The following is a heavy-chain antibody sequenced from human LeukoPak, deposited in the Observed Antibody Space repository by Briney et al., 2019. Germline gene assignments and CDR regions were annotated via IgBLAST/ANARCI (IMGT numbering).Heavy chain of an antibody. V-gene: IGHV3-53*01. J-gene: IGHJ3*02. CDR1: GFTVSSNY. CDR3: AGTYYYDSSGYSAFDI. CDR2: IYSGGST. Sequence: GGSLRLSCAASGFTVSSNYMSWVRQSPGKGLEWVSVIYSGGSTYYADSVKGRFTISRDNSKNTLYLQMNSLRAEDTAVYYFAGTYYYDSSGYSAFDIWGKGTTVTVSS. D-gene: IGHD3-22*01.